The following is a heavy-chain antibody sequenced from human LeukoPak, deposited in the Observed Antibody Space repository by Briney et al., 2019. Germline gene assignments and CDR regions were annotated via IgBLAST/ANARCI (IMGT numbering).Heavy chain of an antibody. CDR3: ARTPSIFGVVSNFDY. CDR1: GFTFSSYW. CDR2: IKQDGSEK. V-gene: IGHV3-7*01. Sequence: GGSLRLSCAASGFTFSSYWMSWVRQAPGKGLEWVANIKQDGSEKYYVDSVKGRFTISRDNAKNSLYLQMNSLRAEDTAVYYCARTPSIFGVVSNFDYWGQGTLVTVSS. D-gene: IGHD3-3*02. J-gene: IGHJ4*02.